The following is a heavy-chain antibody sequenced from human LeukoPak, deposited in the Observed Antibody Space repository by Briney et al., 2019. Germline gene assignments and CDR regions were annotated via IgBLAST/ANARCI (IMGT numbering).Heavy chain of an antibody. D-gene: IGHD3-10*02. CDR1: GFTFNSYW. J-gene: IGHJ6*02. V-gene: IGHV3-74*01. CDR2: IISDGSGT. CDR3: AKDLSSGSSIYGMDV. Sequence: GGSLRLSCAASGFTFNSYWMHWVRQAPGKGLVWVSRIISDGSGTSDADFVKGRFTISRDNSKNTLYLQMNSLRAEDTAVYYCAKDLSSGSSIYGMDVWGQGTTFTVSS.